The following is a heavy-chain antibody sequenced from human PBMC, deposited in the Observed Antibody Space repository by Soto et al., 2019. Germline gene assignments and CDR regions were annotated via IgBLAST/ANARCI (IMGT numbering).Heavy chain of an antibody. CDR1: GYSFTSYW. CDR3: ARMTHEGATLVGLDY. CDR2: IYPGDSDT. Sequence: GESLKISCKASGYSFTSYWIAWVRQMPGKDLEWMGIIYPGDSDTRYSPSFEGQVSISADRSISTAYLQWSSLKASDTAMYYCARMTHEGATLVGLDYWGQGTLVTVSS. J-gene: IGHJ4*02. V-gene: IGHV5-51*01.